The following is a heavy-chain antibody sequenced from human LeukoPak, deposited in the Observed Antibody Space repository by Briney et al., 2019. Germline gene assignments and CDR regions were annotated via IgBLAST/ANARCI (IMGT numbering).Heavy chain of an antibody. CDR3: ARDSSPSHYYYGMDV. Sequence: GRSLRLSCAASGFTFSSYGMHWVRQAPGKGLEWVAVIWYDGSNKYYADSVKGRFTISRDNSKNTLYLQMNSLRAEDTAVYYCARDSSPSHYYYGMDVWGQGTMVTVSS. V-gene: IGHV3-33*01. CDR1: GFTFSSYG. CDR2: IWYDGSNK. J-gene: IGHJ6*02.